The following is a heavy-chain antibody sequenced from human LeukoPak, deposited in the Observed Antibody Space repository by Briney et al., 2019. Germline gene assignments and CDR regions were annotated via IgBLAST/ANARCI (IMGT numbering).Heavy chain of an antibody. CDR1: GFSFSNYG. J-gene: IGHJ4*02. Sequence: GGSLRLSCTASGFSFSNYGMHWVRQTPGQGLVWVAAINRDGTGTSHADSVRGRFTVSRDNAKNTLYLQLNSLRADDTAVYYCARGMSYAVAYGDYWGQGTLVTVSS. CDR2: INRDGTGT. D-gene: IGHD6-19*01. CDR3: ARGMSYAVAYGDY. V-gene: IGHV3-74*01.